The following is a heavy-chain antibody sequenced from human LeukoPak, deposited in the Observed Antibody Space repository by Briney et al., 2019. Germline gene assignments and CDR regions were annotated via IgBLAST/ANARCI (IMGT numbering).Heavy chain of an antibody. CDR3: ARERPGEDTFDI. D-gene: IGHD7-27*01. CDR2: ISSSGGST. CDR1: GFTFNTYA. J-gene: IGHJ3*02. V-gene: IGHV3-23*01. Sequence: GESLRLSCAASGFTFNTYAMSWVRQAPGKGLEWVSAISSSGGSTFHADSVKGRFIISRDNAKNSLYLQMNSLRTEDTAVYYCARERPGEDTFDIWGQGTMVTVSS.